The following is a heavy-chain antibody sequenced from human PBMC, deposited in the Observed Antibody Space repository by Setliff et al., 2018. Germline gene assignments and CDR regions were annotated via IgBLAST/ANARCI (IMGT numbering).Heavy chain of an antibody. CDR2: ISYDGSNK. V-gene: IGHV3-30*14. D-gene: IGHD3-3*01. J-gene: IGHJ5*02. CDR1: GFTFSSYA. CDR3: ARGRIPTIFGVALNWFDP. Sequence: HPGGSLRLSCAASGFTFSSYAMHWVRQAPGKGLEWVAVISYDGSNKYYADSVKGRFTISRDNSKNTLYLQMGSLRAEDMAVYYCARGRIPTIFGVALNWFDPWGQGTLVTVSS.